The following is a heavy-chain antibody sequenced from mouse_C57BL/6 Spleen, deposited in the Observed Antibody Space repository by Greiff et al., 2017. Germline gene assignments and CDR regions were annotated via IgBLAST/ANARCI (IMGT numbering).Heavy chain of an antibody. V-gene: IGHV1-53*01. J-gene: IGHJ2*01. CDR3: ARSTMVTTDFDY. CDR1: GYTFPSYW. Sequence: VKLQQPGTELVKPGASVKLSCKASGYTFPSYWMHWVQQRPGQGLEWIGNINPSNGGTNYNEKFKSKATQTVDKSSSTAYMQLSSLTSEDSAVYYCARSTMVTTDFDYWGQGTTLTVSS. D-gene: IGHD2-2*01. CDR2: INPSNGGT.